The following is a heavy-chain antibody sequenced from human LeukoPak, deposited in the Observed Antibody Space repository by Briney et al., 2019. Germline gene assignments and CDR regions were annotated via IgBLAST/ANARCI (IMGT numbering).Heavy chain of an antibody. CDR1: GGSISSYY. D-gene: IGHD1-26*01. CDR3: AGEIGGAVDY. Sequence: SETLSLTCTASGGSISSYYWSWLRQPPGKGLEWIGYIYYSGSTNYNPSLKSRVTISVDTSKNQFSLKLSSVTAADTAVYYCAGEIGGAVDYWGQGTLVTVSS. J-gene: IGHJ4*02. V-gene: IGHV4-59*01. CDR2: IYYSGST.